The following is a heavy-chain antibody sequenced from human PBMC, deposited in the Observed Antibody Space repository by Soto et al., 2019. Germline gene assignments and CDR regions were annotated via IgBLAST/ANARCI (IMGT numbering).Heavy chain of an antibody. V-gene: IGHV3-23*01. CDR1: GFTFSSYA. D-gene: IGHD1-1*01. Sequence: GGSLRLSCAASGFTFSSYALSWVRQAPGKGLDWVSAISIGGGATYYSTSLKNRLTISKDTSKNQVVLTMTNMDPVDTATYYCARISDGTHDALVFDYWGQGTLVTVS. CDR2: ISIGGGAT. CDR3: ARISDGTHDALVFDY. J-gene: IGHJ4*02.